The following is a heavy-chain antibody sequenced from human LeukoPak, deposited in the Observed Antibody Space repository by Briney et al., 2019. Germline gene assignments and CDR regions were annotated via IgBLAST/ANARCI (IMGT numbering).Heavy chain of an antibody. J-gene: IGHJ1*01. Sequence: SETLSLTCTVSGGSISSYYWSWIRQPAGKGLEWIGRIYTSGSTNYNPSLKSRVTMSVDTSKNQFSLKLSSVTAADTAVYYCARGPLPDYYDSSGYYSLTNAEYFQHWARAPWSPSPQ. CDR3: ARGPLPDYYDSSGYYSLTNAEYFQH. CDR1: GGSISSYY. D-gene: IGHD3-22*01. CDR2: IYTSGST. V-gene: IGHV4-4*07.